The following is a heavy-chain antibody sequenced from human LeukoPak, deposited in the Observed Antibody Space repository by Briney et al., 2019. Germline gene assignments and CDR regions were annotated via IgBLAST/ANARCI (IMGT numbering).Heavy chain of an antibody. V-gene: IGHV1-3*01. J-gene: IGHJ4*02. CDR3: ARVSHYFDNSGFYFILDY. CDR1: GYTFISYA. D-gene: IGHD3-22*01. Sequence: ASVKVSCKASGYTFISYAMHWVRQAPGQRLEWMGWINADNGNTKYSQKFQGRVTITRDTSATTVYMELSRLTSEDTAVYYCARVSHYFDNSGFYFILDYWGQGTLVTVSS. CDR2: INADNGNT.